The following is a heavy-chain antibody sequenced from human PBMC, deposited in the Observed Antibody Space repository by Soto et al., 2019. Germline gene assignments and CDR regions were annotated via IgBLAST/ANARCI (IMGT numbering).Heavy chain of an antibody. CDR3: ARLGGYCSGTSCYGYYGMDV. V-gene: IGHV4-39*01. D-gene: IGHD2-2*01. CDR1: GGSISSGTYS. J-gene: IGHJ6*02. CDR2: FHYSGST. Sequence: SETLSLTCTVSGGSISSGTYSWGWIRQPPGKGLEWIGTFHYSGSTYYSPSLESRVTISVDTSKNQFSLKVSSVTAADTAVYYCARLGGYCSGTSCYGYYGMDVWGQGTTVTVSS.